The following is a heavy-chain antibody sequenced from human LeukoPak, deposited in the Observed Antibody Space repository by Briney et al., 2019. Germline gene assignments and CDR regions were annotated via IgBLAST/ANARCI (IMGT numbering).Heavy chain of an antibody. CDR2: ISSSGSTI. V-gene: IGHV3-11*01. CDR3: ARESSTTVTFDY. Sequence: PGGSLRLSCAASGFSFSDYYMSWIRQAPGKGLEWVSYISSSGSTIYYADSVKGRFTISRDNAKNSLYLQMNSRRAEDTAVYYCARESSTTVTFDYWGQGTLVTVSS. J-gene: IGHJ4*02. CDR1: GFSFSDYY. D-gene: IGHD4-17*01.